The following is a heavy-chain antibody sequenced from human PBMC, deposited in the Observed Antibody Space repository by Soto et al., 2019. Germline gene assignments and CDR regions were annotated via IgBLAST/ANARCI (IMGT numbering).Heavy chain of an antibody. D-gene: IGHD6-13*01. J-gene: IGHJ6*02. V-gene: IGHV1-3*01. CDR1: GYTFTSYA. Sequence: ASVKVSCKASGYTFTSYAMHWVRQAPGQRLEWMGWINAGNGNTKYSQKFQGRVTITRDTSASTAYMELSSLRSEDTAVYYCARSHIAAAGYYYYYGMDVWGQGTTVTVS. CDR2: INAGNGNT. CDR3: ARSHIAAAGYYYYYGMDV.